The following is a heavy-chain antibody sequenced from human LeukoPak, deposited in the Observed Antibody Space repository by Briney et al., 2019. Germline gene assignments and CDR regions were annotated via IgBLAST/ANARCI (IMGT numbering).Heavy chain of an antibody. D-gene: IGHD6-13*01. CDR2: ISGSSSNT. Sequence: GGSLRLSCAASGFTFSNYAMSWVRQAPGKGLEWVSAISGSSSNTYYADSVKGRFTISRDNSKNTLYLQMNSLRAEDTAVYYCAREYSSSWYPLYHFDYWGQGTLVTVSS. CDR1: GFTFSNYA. CDR3: AREYSSSWYPLYHFDY. V-gene: IGHV3-23*01. J-gene: IGHJ4*02.